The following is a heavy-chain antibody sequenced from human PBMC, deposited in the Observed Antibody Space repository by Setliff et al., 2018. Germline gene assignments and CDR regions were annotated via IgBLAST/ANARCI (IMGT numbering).Heavy chain of an antibody. D-gene: IGHD2-2*01. V-gene: IGHV4-34*12. Sequence: ETLSLTCAVYGGSFSGYYWSWIRQPPGKRLEWIGEIIHSGSTYYNPSLKSRVSISVDTSRRQLSLNLSSVTAADTAVYYCAAVAVAKVDFWGQGTLVTVSS. CDR3: AAVAVAKVDF. CDR1: GGSFSGYY. J-gene: IGHJ4*02. CDR2: IIHSGST.